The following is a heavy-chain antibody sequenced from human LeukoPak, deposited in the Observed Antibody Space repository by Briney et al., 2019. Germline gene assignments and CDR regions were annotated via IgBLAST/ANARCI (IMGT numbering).Heavy chain of an antibody. CDR3: AKTRTAVVAAFFDY. J-gene: IGHJ4*02. Sequence: PGGSLRLSCAASGFTFSSYAMSWVRQAPGKGLEWVSAISGSGGSAYYADSVKGRFTISRDNSKNTLYLQMNSLRAEDTAVYYCAKTRTAVVAAFFDYWGQGTLVTVSS. CDR1: GFTFSSYA. V-gene: IGHV3-23*01. CDR2: ISGSGGSA. D-gene: IGHD2-15*01.